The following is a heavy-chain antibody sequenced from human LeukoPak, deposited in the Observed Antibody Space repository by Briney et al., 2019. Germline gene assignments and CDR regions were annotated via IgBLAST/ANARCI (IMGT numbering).Heavy chain of an antibody. CDR3: ARGYCSSTSCYIAASYTRYWAFDV. D-gene: IGHD2-2*02. V-gene: IGHV3-11*04. J-gene: IGHJ3*01. CDR1: GFTFNDYY. CDR2: ISSGSSSI. Sequence: GGSLRLSCAASGFTFNDYYMSWIRQAPGKGLEWVSYISSGSSSIYYADSVKGRFTISRDDAKNSLYLQMNSLRDEDTALYYCARGYCSSTSCYIAASYTRYWAFDVWGQGTMVTVSS.